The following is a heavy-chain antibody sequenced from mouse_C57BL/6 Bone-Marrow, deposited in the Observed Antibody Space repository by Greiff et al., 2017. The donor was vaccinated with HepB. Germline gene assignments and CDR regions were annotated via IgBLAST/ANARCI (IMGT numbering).Heavy chain of an antibody. D-gene: IGHD1-1*01. CDR1: GFTFSSYA. Sequence: EVQLVESGGGLVKPGGSLKLSCAASGFTFSSYAMSWVRQTPEKRLEWVATISDGGSYTYYPDNVKGRFTISRDNAKNNLYLQMSHLKSEDTAMYYCARDLDYGSSYDYYAMDYWGQGTSVTVSS. J-gene: IGHJ4*01. CDR2: ISDGGSYT. CDR3: ARDLDYGSSYDYYAMDY. V-gene: IGHV5-4*01.